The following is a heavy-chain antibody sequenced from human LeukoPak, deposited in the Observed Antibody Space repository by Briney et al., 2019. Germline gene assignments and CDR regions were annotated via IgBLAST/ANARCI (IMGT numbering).Heavy chain of an antibody. CDR3: AVDEYSSGWYDY. V-gene: IGHV1-2*02. CDR1: GYTFTGYY. CDR2: INPNSGGT. Sequence: ASVKVSCKASGYTFTGYYMHWVRQAPGQGLEWMGWINPNSGGTNYAQKFQGRVIMTRDTSISTAYMELSRLRSDDTAVYYCAVDEYSSGWYDYWGQGTLVTVSS. J-gene: IGHJ4*02. D-gene: IGHD6-19*01.